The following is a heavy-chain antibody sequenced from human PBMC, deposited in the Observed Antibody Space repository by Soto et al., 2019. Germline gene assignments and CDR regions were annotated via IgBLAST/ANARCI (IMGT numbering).Heavy chain of an antibody. CDR1: GYTFTSYE. Sequence: QVQLVQSGAEVKKPGPSVKVSCKASGYTFTSYEINWVRPATGQGLEWMGWMNPNSGDTGYAQKFQGRVTMTRNTSISTAYMELSSLRSEDTAVYYCARGELLWFGELLRWGQGTLVTVSS. J-gene: IGHJ4*02. CDR2: MNPNSGDT. D-gene: IGHD3-10*01. CDR3: ARGELLWFGELLR. V-gene: IGHV1-8*01.